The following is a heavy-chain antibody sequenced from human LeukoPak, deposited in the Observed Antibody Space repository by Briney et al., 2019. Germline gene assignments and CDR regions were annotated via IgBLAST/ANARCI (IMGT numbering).Heavy chain of an antibody. CDR3: ARRVGVIGATWPFDY. V-gene: IGHV1-2*02. J-gene: IGHJ4*02. CDR1: GYSFTGFY. CDR2: INPNSGGP. Sequence: ASVKVSCTASGYSFTGFYIHWVRQAPGQGLEWMGWINPNSGGPKYAQKFQGRVTMTRDTSTSTAYMELSRLKSDDTAVYFCARRVGVIGATWPFDYWGQGTLVTVSS. D-gene: IGHD3-3*01.